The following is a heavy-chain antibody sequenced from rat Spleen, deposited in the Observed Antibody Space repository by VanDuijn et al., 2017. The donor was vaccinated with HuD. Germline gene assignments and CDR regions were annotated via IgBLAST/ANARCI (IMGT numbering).Heavy chain of an antibody. CDR3: TTFTGFDY. CDR1: GFTFSSYD. Sequence: EVQLVESGGALVQPGRSLKLSCAASGFTFSSYDMAWVRQAPTKGLEWVASISPSGGSTYYRDSMKGRLTVSRDNEKSTLYLQMDSRRSEDTATYYCTTFTGFDYWGQGVMVTVSS. J-gene: IGHJ2*01. V-gene: IGHV5-27*01. D-gene: IGHD4-1*01. CDR2: ISPSGGST.